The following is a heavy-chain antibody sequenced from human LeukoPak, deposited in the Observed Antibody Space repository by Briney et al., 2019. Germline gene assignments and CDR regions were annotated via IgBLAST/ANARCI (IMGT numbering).Heavy chain of an antibody. CDR2: IKQDGSDK. V-gene: IGHV3-7*01. CDR3: AIIPRAAAGPSARSPFHY. D-gene: IGHD6-13*01. CDR1: GFTFSSYW. J-gene: IGHJ4*02. Sequence: GGSLRLSCEVSGFTFSSYWMNWVREAPGEGLEWVANIKQDGSDKYYVDSVKGRFTISRDNAKNSQYLQMNSLRAEDTAVYYSAIIPRAAAGPSARSPFHYWGQGTLVTVSS.